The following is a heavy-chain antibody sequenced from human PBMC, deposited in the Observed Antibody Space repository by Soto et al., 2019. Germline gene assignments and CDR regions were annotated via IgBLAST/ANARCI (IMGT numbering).Heavy chain of an antibody. V-gene: IGHV1-69*01. Sequence: QVQLVQSGAEVKKPGSSVKVSCKASGGTFSSYAISWVRQAPGHGLEWLGGIIPIFGTANYAQKFQGRVTITEDESTSTAYMELSSLRSEDTAVYYCARDYDILTGSAYYYGMDVWGQGTTVTVSS. CDR1: GGTFSSYA. CDR2: IIPIFGTA. D-gene: IGHD3-9*01. J-gene: IGHJ6*02. CDR3: ARDYDILTGSAYYYGMDV.